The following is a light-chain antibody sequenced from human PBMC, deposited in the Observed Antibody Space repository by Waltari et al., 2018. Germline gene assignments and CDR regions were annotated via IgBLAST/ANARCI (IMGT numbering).Light chain of an antibody. CDR1: SSDVGAYNY. Sequence: SALTQPPSASGSPGQSVTISCPGTSSDVGAYNYVPWYQQHPGKAPKLMIYAVNKRPSGVPDRFSGSKSGNTASLTVSGLQAEDEADYYCSSYAGSNNYVFGTGTKVTVL. J-gene: IGLJ1*01. CDR2: AVN. V-gene: IGLV2-8*01. CDR3: SSYAGSNNYV.